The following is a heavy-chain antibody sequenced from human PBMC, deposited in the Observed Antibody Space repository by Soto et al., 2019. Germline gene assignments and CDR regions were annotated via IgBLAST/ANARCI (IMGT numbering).Heavy chain of an antibody. J-gene: IGHJ5*02. V-gene: IGHV1-18*01. D-gene: IGHD4-17*01. CDR3: SRGDYLHDL. Sequence: QVQLVQSGAEVKRPGASVRVSCKASGYRFTSAGINWVRQAPGQGLEWMGWVSPYYGSTKYARKFQGRVTMTTDMSTTTASMERRSLTGDDTAVYFCSRGDYLHDLWGQGTLVTVSS. CDR2: VSPYYGST. CDR1: GYRFTSAG.